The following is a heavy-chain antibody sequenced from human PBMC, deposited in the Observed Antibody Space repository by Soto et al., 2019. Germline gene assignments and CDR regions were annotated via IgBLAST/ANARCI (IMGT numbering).Heavy chain of an antibody. Sequence: PSETLSLTCAVSGGSSSSGDYCWIWIRQPPGKGLEWIGYIYYSGSTNYNPSLKSRVTISVDTSKNQFSLKLSSVTAADTAVYYCARHTSSSWYYYYYGMDVWGQGTTVTVSS. CDR2: IYYSGST. V-gene: IGHV4-61*08. D-gene: IGHD6-13*01. CDR3: ARHTSSSWYYYYYGMDV. CDR1: GGSSSSGDYC. J-gene: IGHJ6*02.